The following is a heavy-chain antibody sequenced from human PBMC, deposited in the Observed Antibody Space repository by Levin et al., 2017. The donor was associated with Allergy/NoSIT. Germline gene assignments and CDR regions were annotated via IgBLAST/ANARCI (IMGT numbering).Heavy chain of an antibody. CDR3: AREMRYCSSTSCYTALNLVYDYYHYGMDV. Sequence: ASVKVSCKASGYTFTGYYMHWVRQAPGQGLEWMGWINPNSGGTNYAQKFQGRVTMTRDTSISTAYMELSRLRSDDTAVYYCAREMRYCSSTSCYTALNLVYDYYHYGMDVWGQGTTVTVSS. J-gene: IGHJ6*02. CDR1: GYTFTGYY. CDR2: INPNSGGT. V-gene: IGHV1-2*02. D-gene: IGHD2-2*02.